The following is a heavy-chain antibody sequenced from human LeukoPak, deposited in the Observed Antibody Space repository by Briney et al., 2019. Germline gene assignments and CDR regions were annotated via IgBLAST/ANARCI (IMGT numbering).Heavy chain of an antibody. CDR1: GGPINFY. V-gene: IGHV4-59*01. J-gene: IGHJ6*04. CDR2: IYPNGST. Sequence: SETLSLTCSVSGGPINFYWSWIRQSPGKGLEWIGCIYPNGSTSYNSSLKSRVTISLDTSKKQVSLMLKSVTAADTAVYYCARDVRRALRFNNFYPYFGMYVWGKGTTVIVST. D-gene: IGHD3-3*01. CDR3: ARDVRRALRFNNFYPYFGMYV.